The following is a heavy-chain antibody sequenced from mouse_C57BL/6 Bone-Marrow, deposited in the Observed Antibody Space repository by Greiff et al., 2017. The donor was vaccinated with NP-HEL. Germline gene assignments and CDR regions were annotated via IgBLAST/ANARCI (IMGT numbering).Heavy chain of an antibody. CDR1: GYAFSSYW. V-gene: IGHV1-80*01. CDR2: IYPGDGDT. Sequence: VQLQQSGAELVKPGASVKISCKASGYAFSSYWMNWVKERPGKGLEWIGQIYPGDGDTKYNGTFKGKATLTADTSSSPAYIQVSSLISEDSAVNFGARGDYGSSRFGSAMDYWGQGTSVTVSS. D-gene: IGHD1-1*01. J-gene: IGHJ4*01. CDR3: ARGDYGSSRFGSAMDY.